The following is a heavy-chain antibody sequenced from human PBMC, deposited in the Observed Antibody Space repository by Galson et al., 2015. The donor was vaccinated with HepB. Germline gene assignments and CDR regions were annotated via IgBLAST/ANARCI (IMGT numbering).Heavy chain of an antibody. CDR3: ARGAVRLTYYYETSPIDY. V-gene: IGHV3-30*03. CDR2: ISYDGSNK. Sequence: SLRLSCAASGFTFRSYAMSWVRQAPGKGLGWVAVISYDGSNKYYGDSVRGRFTVSRDNSRKTLYLQVNSLRPDDTALYYCARGAVRLTYYYETSPIDYWGQGTLVTVSS. J-gene: IGHJ4*02. D-gene: IGHD3-22*01. CDR1: GFTFRSYA.